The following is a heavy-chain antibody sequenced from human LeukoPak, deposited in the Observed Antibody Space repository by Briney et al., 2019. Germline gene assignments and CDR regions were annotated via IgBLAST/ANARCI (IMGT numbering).Heavy chain of an antibody. D-gene: IGHD3-3*01. CDR2: IKSKTDGRTT. Sequence: GGSLRLSCAASGFTFSNAKMSWVRQAPGKGLEWVGRIKSKTDGRTTDYAAPVKGRFTISRDDSKNTLYLQMITLETEDTAVYYCTGGVESGNYLHYWGQGTLVTVSS. CDR3: TGGVESGNYLHY. V-gene: IGHV3-15*01. J-gene: IGHJ4*02. CDR1: GFTFSNAK.